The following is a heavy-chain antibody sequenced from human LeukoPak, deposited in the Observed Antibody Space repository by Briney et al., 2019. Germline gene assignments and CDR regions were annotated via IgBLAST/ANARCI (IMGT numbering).Heavy chain of an antibody. D-gene: IGHD5-12*01. Sequence: GGSLRLSCAASGFTFSSYSMNWVRQAPGKGLEWVSAISSSSSNIYYADSVKGRFTISRDKAKNSLYLQMNSLRAEDTAIYYCAREGMVATFDYWGQGTLVTVSS. CDR2: ISSSSSNI. CDR1: GFTFSSYS. CDR3: AREGMVATFDY. J-gene: IGHJ4*02. V-gene: IGHV3-21*01.